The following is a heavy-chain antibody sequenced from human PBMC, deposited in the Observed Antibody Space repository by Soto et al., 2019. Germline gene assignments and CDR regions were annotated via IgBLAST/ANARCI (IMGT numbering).Heavy chain of an antibody. CDR2: IYYSGST. CDR1: GGSISSYY. V-gene: IGHV4-59*01. D-gene: IGHD2-15*01. CDR3: ARSGYCSGGSCYPYYYYYYGMDV. J-gene: IGHJ6*02. Sequence: SETLSLTCTVSGGSISSYYWSWIRQPPGKGLEWIGYIYYSGSTNYNPSLKSRVTISVDTSKNQFSLKLSSVTAADTDVYYCARSGYCSGGSCYPYYYYYYGMDVWGQGTTVTV.